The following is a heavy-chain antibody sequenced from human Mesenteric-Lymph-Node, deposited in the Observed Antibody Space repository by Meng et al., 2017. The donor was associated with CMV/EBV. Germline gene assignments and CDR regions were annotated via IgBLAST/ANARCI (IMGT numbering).Heavy chain of an antibody. J-gene: IGHJ5*02. Sequence: GFTFSSYAMSWVRQAPGKGLEWVSVIYSGGSSTYYADSVKGRFTISRDNSKNTLYLQMNSLRAEDTAVYYCAKNVDTAMVPYNWFDPWGQGTLVTVSS. V-gene: IGHV3-23*03. CDR3: AKNVDTAMVPYNWFDP. D-gene: IGHD5-18*01. CDR2: IYSGGSST. CDR1: GFTFSSYA.